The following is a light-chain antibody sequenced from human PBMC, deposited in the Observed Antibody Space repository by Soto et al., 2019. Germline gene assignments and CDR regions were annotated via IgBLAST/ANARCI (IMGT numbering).Light chain of an antibody. Sequence: QSALTQPPSASGSPGQSVTISCTGTSSDVGGYNYVSWYQQYPGKAPKLIIYEVYKRPSGVPDRFSGSKSGNTAALTVSGLQAEDEADYYCSSYVGTKSYVFGTGTKLTVL. V-gene: IGLV2-8*01. CDR2: EVY. J-gene: IGLJ1*01. CDR1: SSDVGGYNY. CDR3: SSYVGTKSYV.